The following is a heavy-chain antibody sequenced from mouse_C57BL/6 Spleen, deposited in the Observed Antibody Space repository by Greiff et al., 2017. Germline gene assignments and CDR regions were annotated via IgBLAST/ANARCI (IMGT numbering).Heavy chain of an antibody. Sequence: VQLQQSGPELVKPGASVKISCKASGYAFSSSWMNWVKQRPGKGLEWIGRIYPGDGDTNYNGKFKGKATLTADKSSSTAYMQLSSLTSEDSAFYCCARYYTTVVAPRYAMDYWGQGTSVTVSS. V-gene: IGHV1-82*01. D-gene: IGHD1-1*01. CDR3: ARYYTTVVAPRYAMDY. CDR1: GYAFSSSW. CDR2: IYPGDGDT. J-gene: IGHJ4*01.